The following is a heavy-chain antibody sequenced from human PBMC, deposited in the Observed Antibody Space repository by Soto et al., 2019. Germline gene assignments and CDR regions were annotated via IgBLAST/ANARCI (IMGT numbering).Heavy chain of an antibody. D-gene: IGHD1-26*01. J-gene: IGHJ4*02. CDR1: GFIVSDYG. V-gene: IGHV3-48*01. CDR2: ITSTSNNI. CDR3: ARDRSPGGNPYFDY. Sequence: RGSLRLSCAASGFIVSDYGMNWARQAPGRGLEWLSHITSTSNNIYYADSVKGRFTISRDNAKNSLYLQMNSLRAEDTAVYYCARDRSPGGNPYFDYWGQGTLVTVSS.